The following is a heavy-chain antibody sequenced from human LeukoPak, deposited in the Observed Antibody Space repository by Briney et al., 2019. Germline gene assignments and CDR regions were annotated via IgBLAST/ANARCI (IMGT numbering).Heavy chain of an antibody. Sequence: PGGSLRLSCGGSGFTFSRYPIHWVRQIPGKGLQWVAVVSYEGIHKFYADSVKGRFTISRDNSKNMVFLQMSSLKVDDSALYYCVRDRFTATYLDSFDVWGQGVRVIVSS. CDR1: GFTFSRYP. D-gene: IGHD3-16*02. CDR3: VRDRFTATYLDSFDV. CDR2: VSYEGIHK. V-gene: IGHV3-30*04. J-gene: IGHJ3*01.